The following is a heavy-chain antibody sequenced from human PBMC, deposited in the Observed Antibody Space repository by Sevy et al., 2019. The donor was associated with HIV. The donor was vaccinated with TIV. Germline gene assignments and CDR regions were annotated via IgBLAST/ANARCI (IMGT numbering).Heavy chain of an antibody. CDR2: ISGSGGTT. D-gene: IGHD3-10*01. V-gene: IGHV3-23*01. CDR1: GFIFNSYT. J-gene: IGHJ4*02. CDR3: AKGYGSGSPPDY. Sequence: GGSLRLSCAASGFIFNSYTMNWVRQAPGKGLEWVSAISGSGGTTYYADSVKGRFTISRDNSKNTVDLEMNSLRVEDKAVYYCAKGYGSGSPPDYWGQGTLVTVSS.